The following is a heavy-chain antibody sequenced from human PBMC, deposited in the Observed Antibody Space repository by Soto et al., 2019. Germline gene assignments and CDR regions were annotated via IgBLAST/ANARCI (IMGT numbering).Heavy chain of an antibody. D-gene: IGHD1-1*01. Sequence: GESLKISCAASGFTFSSYAMSWVRQAPGKGLEWVSAISGSGGSTYYADSVKGRFTISRDNSKNTLYLQMNSLRAEDTAVYYCAKAHANSRWSGSRRGYFDLWGRGTLVTVSS. CDR1: GFTFSSYA. V-gene: IGHV3-23*01. CDR3: AKAHANSRWSGSRRGYFDL. CDR2: ISGSGGST. J-gene: IGHJ2*01.